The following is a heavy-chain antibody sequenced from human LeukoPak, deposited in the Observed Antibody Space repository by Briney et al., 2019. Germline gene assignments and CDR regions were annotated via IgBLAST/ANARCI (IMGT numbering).Heavy chain of an antibody. Sequence: SVKVSCKASGGTFSSYAISWVRQAPGQGLEWMGGIIPIFGTANYAQKFQGRVTITADESTSTAYMELSSLRSEDTAAYYCARAPVDTAMALDYWGQGTLVTVSS. CDR2: IIPIFGTA. D-gene: IGHD5-18*01. J-gene: IGHJ4*02. V-gene: IGHV1-69*01. CDR1: GGTFSSYA. CDR3: ARAPVDTAMALDY.